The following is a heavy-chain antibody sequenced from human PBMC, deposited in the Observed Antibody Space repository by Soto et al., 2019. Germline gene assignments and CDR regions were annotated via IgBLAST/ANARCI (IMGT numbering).Heavy chain of an antibody. J-gene: IGHJ4*02. Sequence: PSETLSHTCTVSGGSISSGDYYWSWIRQPPGKGLEWIGYIYYSGSTYYNPSLKSRVTISVDTSKKQFSLKVSSVTAADTAVYYCGRYAGYVDSWGQGTLVTVSS. CDR2: IYYSGST. D-gene: IGHD2-2*01. CDR1: GGSISSGDYY. V-gene: IGHV4-30-4*02. CDR3: GRYAGYVDS.